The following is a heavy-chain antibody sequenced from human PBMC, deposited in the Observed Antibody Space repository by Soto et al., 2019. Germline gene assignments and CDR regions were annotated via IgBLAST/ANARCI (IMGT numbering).Heavy chain of an antibody. CDR3: AKDMSLYYYYGMDV. CDR1: GFTFDDYA. Sequence: EVQLVESGGGLVQPGRSLRLSCAASGFTFDDYAMHWVRQAPGKGLEWVSGISWNSGSIGYADSVKGRFTISRDNAKNSLYLQMNSLRAEDTALYYCAKDMSLYYYYGMDVWGQGTTVTVSS. V-gene: IGHV3-9*01. J-gene: IGHJ6*02. CDR2: ISWNSGSI.